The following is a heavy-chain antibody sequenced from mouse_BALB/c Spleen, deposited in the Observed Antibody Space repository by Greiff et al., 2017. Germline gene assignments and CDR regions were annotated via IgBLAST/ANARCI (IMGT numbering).Heavy chain of an antibody. CDR2: ISNGGGST. J-gene: IGHJ4*01. V-gene: IGHV5-12-2*01. Sequence: EVQGVESGGGLLQPGGSLKLSCAASGFTFSSYTLSWVRQTPEKRLEWVAYISNGGGSTYYPDTVKGRFTISRDTAKHTLYLQMSSLKSEDTAMYYFARRQYGNPYYAMDYWGQGTSVTVSS. D-gene: IGHD2-10*02. CDR1: GFTFSSYT. CDR3: ARRQYGNPYYAMDY.